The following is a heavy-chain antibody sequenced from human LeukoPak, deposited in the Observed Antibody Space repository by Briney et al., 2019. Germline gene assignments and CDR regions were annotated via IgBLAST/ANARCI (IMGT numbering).Heavy chain of an antibody. CDR3: AKEEVVGSWYGIVNWYFDL. V-gene: IGHV3-11*01. CDR1: GFTFSDYY. D-gene: IGHD6-13*01. J-gene: IGHJ2*01. CDR2: ISSSGSTI. Sequence: GGSLRLSCAASGFTFSDYYMSWIRQAPGKGLEWVSYISSSGSTIYYADSVKGRFTISRDNAKNSLYLQMNSLRAEDTAVYYCAKEEVVGSWYGIVNWYFDLWGRGTLVTVSS.